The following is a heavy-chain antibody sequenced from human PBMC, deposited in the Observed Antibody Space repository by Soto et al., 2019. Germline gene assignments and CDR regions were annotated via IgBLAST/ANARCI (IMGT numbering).Heavy chain of an antibody. Sequence: QVQLQESGPGLVKPSETLSLTCTVSGGSISTYYWSWIRQPPGKGLEWIGYIYYSGSTNYNPSLKRRVTIPVDTSKNQFSLKLSSVTAADTAVYYCARGNYDFLTGYYIEYFDYWGQGTLVTVSS. CDR2: IYYSGST. V-gene: IGHV4-59*01. CDR3: ARGNYDFLTGYYIEYFDY. J-gene: IGHJ4*02. D-gene: IGHD3-9*01. CDR1: GGSISTYY.